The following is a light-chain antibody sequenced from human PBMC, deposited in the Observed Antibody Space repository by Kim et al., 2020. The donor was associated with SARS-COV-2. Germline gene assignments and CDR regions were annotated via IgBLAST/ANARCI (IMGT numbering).Light chain of an antibody. Sequence: GDRVTITCRASQDINNILAWYQQKPGKAPKLLITAASSLESGVPSRFSGSGSGTHFTLTINSLQLEDFATYFCQQLISYPITFG. CDR3: QQLISYPIT. CDR2: AAS. V-gene: IGKV1-13*02. CDR1: QDINNI. J-gene: IGKJ2*01.